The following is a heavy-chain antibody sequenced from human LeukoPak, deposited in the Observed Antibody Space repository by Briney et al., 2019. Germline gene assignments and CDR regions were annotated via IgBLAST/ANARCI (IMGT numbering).Heavy chain of an antibody. CDR1: GFTLSSYA. D-gene: IGHD1-14*01. CDR2: ISYDGSNK. V-gene: IGHV3-30-3*01. Sequence: GRSLRLSCAASGFTLSSYAMHWVRQAPVKGLEWVADISYDGSNKYYADSVKGRFTISRDNSKNTLYLQMNSLRAEDTAVYYCARVPTGRSVSGHAFDIWGQGTMVTVSS. CDR3: ARVPTGRSVSGHAFDI. J-gene: IGHJ3*02.